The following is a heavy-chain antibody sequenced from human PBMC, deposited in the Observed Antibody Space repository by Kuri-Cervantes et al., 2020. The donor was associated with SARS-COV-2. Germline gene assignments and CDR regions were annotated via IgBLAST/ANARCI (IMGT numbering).Heavy chain of an antibody. V-gene: IGHV1-2*02. CDR3: ARDRCSRTTCYPWFDP. D-gene: IGHD2-2*01. CDR2: INPNSGGT. Sequence: ASVKVSCKASGYTFSDYYINWVRQAPGQGLEWMGWINPNSGGTNYAQKFQGRVTMTRDTSISTAYMELSRLRSDDTAVYYCARDRCSRTTCYPWFDPRGQGTLVTVSS. CDR1: GYTFSDYY. J-gene: IGHJ5*02.